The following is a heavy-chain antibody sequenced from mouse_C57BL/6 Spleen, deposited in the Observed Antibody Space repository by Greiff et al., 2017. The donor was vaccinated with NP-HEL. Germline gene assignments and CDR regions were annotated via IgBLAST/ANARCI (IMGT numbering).Heavy chain of an antibody. CDR2: INPNNGGT. Sequence: VQLQQSGPELVKPGASVKISCKASGYTFTDYYMNWVKQSHGKSLEWIGDINPNNGGTSYNQKFKGKATLTVDKSSSTAYMELRSLTSEDSAVYYCARTGSCDYWGQGTTLTVSS. J-gene: IGHJ2*01. CDR1: GYTFTDYY. D-gene: IGHD4-1*01. CDR3: ARTGSCDY. V-gene: IGHV1-26*01.